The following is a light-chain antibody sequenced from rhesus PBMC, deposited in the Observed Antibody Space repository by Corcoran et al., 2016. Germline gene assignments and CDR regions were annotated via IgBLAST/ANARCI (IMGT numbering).Light chain of an antibody. CDR1: QSLLHSDGYTY. V-gene: IGKV2-60*01. CDR2: YGS. Sequence: DIVMTQTPLSLPVTPGEPASISCRASQSLLHSDGYTYLDWYLQKQAQFPQLLIYYGSNRASGVPDRLSGSGSGTDFTLKISRLEAEDVGVYYCMQALQTPRTFGQGTKVEIK. CDR3: MQALQTPRT. J-gene: IGKJ1*01.